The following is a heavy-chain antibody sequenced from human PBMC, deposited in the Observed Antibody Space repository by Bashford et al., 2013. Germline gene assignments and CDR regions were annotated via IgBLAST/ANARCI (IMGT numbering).Heavy chain of an antibody. CDR1: GFSLSTSGMC. V-gene: IGHV2-70*12. J-gene: IGHJ5*02. CDR2: IDWDDDK. D-gene: IGHD3-10*01. Sequence: SGPTLVKPTQTLTLTCTFSGFSLSTSGMCVSWIRQPPGKALEWLALIDWDDDKYYSTSLKTRLTISKDTSKNQVVLTMTNMDPVDTATYYCAHNPSSGYYYGSGVIIPNWFDPWGQGTLVTVSS. CDR3: AHNPSSGYYYGSGVIIPNWFDP.